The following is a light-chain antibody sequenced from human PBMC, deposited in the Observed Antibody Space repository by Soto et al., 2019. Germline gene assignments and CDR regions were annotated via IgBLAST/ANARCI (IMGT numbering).Light chain of an antibody. J-gene: IGLJ1*01. Sequence: QSVLTQPPSASGTPGQRVTISCSGGSSNIGKNAVNWYQQLPGTAPRLLIYNSNQRPSGVPDRFSGSKSGTSASLAIGGLRAADEADYFCKSYAGSNTHVFGSGTKVTVL. CDR2: NSN. CDR3: KSYAGSNTHV. CDR1: SSNIGKNA. V-gene: IGLV1-44*01.